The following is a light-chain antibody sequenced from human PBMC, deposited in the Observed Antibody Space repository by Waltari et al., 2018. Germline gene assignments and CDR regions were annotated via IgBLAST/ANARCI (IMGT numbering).Light chain of an antibody. CDR3: CSFAGSSPHVV. CDR1: SSDVGTYNL. CDR2: EST. Sequence: QSALTQPASVSGSPGQSIPISCPGTSSDVGTYNLVSWYQHHPGKAPKLMIYESTKRPSGVSNRFSGSKSGNTASLTISGLQAEDEADYYCCSFAGSSPHVVLGGGTKLTVL. V-gene: IGLV2-23*01. J-gene: IGLJ2*01.